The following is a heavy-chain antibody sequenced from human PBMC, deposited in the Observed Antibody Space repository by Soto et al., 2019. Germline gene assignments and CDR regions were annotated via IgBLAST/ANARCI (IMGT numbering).Heavy chain of an antibody. CDR3: ATGRAAGRGDWLDP. V-gene: IGHV6-1*01. J-gene: IGHJ5*02. Sequence: PSQPVSLTCDISGARVSSNSAACNCIRQSPSRGLEWLGRTYYRSKWYNDYAVSVRGRITINPDTSKNQFSLQLKSVTPDDTAVHYCATGRAAGRGDWLDPWGQGTQVTVSS. D-gene: IGHD6-13*01. CDR2: TYYRSKWYN. CDR1: GARVSSNSAA.